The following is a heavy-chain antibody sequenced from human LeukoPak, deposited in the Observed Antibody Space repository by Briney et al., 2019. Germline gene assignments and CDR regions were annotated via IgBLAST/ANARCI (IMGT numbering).Heavy chain of an antibody. CDR1: GGSISTSAHY. CDR2: IYYSGTT. Sequence: SETLSLTCSVSGGSISTSAHYWGWIRQPPGKGLEWIGNIYYSGTTYYNPSLRSRGTISVDTSKNHFSLRLTSVTAADTAIYYCARHSSGTYYRTSYFFMDVWGKGTTVTVSS. CDR3: ARHSSGTYYRTSYFFMDV. J-gene: IGHJ6*03. V-gene: IGHV4-39*01. D-gene: IGHD1-26*01.